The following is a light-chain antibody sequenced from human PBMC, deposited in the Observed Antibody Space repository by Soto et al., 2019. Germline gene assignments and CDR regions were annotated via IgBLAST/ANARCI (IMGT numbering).Light chain of an antibody. CDR1: QSVSSSY. CDR3: QQYGSSHFT. CDR2: GAS. J-gene: IGKJ3*01. V-gene: IGKV3-20*01. Sequence: EIVLTQSPGTLSLSPGERATLSCRASQSVSSSYLAWYQQKPGQTPRLLFYGASSRATCIPDRFSGSGSGTDFTLTIIRLEPEDFAVYYCQQYGSSHFTFGPGTKVDIK.